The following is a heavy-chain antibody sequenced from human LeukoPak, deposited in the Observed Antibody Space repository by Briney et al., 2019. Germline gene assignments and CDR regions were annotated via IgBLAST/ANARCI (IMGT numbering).Heavy chain of an antibody. CDR3: ASARPEAAAGPWGGY. V-gene: IGHV1-18*01. Sequence: GASVKVSCKASGYTFTSYGISWVRQAPGQGLEWMGWISAYNGNTNYAQKLQGRVTMTTDTSTSTAYMELRSLRSDDTAVYYCASARPEAAAGPWGGYWGQGTLVTVSS. CDR1: GYTFTSYG. D-gene: IGHD6-13*01. CDR2: ISAYNGNT. J-gene: IGHJ4*02.